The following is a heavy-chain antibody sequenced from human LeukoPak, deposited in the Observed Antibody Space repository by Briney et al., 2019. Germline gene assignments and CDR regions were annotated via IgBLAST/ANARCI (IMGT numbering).Heavy chain of an antibody. CDR3: ARSRMVRANMDV. CDR1: GFTFSSYS. J-gene: IGHJ6*03. CDR2: ISSSSSYI. Sequence: GGSLRLSCAASGFTFSSYSTNWVRQAPGKGLEWVSSISSSSSYIYYADSVKGQFTISRDNAKNSLYLQMNSLRAEDTAVYYCARSRMVRANMDVWGKGTTVTVSS. V-gene: IGHV3-21*01. D-gene: IGHD3-10*01.